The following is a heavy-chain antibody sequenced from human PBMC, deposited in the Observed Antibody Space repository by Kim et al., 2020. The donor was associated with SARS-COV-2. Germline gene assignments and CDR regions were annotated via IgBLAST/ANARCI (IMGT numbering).Heavy chain of an antibody. J-gene: IGHJ4*02. V-gene: IGHV4-61*02. CDR1: GGSISSGSYY. Sequence: SETLSLTCTVSGGSISSGSYYWSWIRQPAGKGLEWIGRIYTSGSTNYNPSLKSRVTISVDTSKNQFSLKLSSVTAADTAAYYCASYSYGFFDYWGQGTLVTVSS. D-gene: IGHD5-18*01. CDR2: IYTSGST. CDR3: ASYSYGFFDY.